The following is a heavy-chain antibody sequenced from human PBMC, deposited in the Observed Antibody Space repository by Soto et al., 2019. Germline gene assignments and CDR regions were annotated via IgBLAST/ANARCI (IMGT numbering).Heavy chain of an antibody. D-gene: IGHD6-13*01. CDR2: IWYDGSNK. CDR1: GFTFSSYG. CDR3: AREVSSWAHYYYYGMDV. V-gene: IGHV3-33*01. J-gene: IGHJ6*02. Sequence: PGGSLRLFCAASGFTFSSYGMHWVRQAPGKGLEWVAVIWYDGSNKYYADSVKGRFTISRDNSKNTLYLQMNSLRAEDTAVYYCAREVSSWAHYYYYGMDVWGQGTTVTVSS.